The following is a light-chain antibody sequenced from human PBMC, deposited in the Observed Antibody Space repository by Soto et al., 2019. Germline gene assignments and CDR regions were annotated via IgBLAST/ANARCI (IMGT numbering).Light chain of an antibody. CDR1: QSLVNTDGNTY. Sequence: DVLMTQSPLSLPVTLGQPASISCRSTQSLVNTDGNTYLSWFQQSPGQSPRRLIHRVSYRDSGVPARFSGSGSGTDFTLNITRVEAEDVGLYFCMQGAHWPRYTFGQGTKLEIK. V-gene: IGKV2-30*01. CDR2: RVS. CDR3: MQGAHWPRYT. J-gene: IGKJ2*01.